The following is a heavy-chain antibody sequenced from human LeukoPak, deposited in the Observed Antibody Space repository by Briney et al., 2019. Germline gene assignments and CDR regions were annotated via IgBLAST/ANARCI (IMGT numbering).Heavy chain of an antibody. CDR2: IYYSGST. CDR1: GGSISSYY. J-gene: IGHJ4*02. Sequence: SETLSLTCTVSGGSISSYYWSWIRQPPGKGLEWIGYIYYSGSTNYNPSLKSRVTISVDTSKNQFSLSLSSVTAAVTAMYYCARDSRWDCSSFDYWGQGTLVTVSS. CDR3: ARDSRWDCSSFDY. D-gene: IGHD6-6*01. V-gene: IGHV4-59*01.